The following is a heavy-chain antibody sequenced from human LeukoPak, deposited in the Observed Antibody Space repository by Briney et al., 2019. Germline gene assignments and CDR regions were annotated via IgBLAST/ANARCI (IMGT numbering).Heavy chain of an antibody. Sequence: GGSLRLSCAASGFHLNTYEVNWVRQAPGKGLEWIADITISGHTKNYADSVKGRFTISRDNAGTSLYLQVNSLRVEDTGVYYCARGDPHADLWGQGTLVTVSS. CDR1: GFHLNTYE. J-gene: IGHJ5*02. CDR2: ITISGHTK. V-gene: IGHV3-48*03. CDR3: ARGDPHADL.